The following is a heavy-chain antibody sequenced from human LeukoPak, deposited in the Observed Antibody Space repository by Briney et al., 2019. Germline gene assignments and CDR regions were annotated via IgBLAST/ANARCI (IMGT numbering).Heavy chain of an antibody. Sequence: PSETLSLTCTVSGGSLSPYYMTWIRQSAGKGLEFIGRIHSGGTTNYNPSLASRVSLSVDTYNNQVSLRLSSVTAADTAVYYCARDSPHGYTLGHYYYFMDVWGKGTTVTVS. V-gene: IGHV4-4*07. CDR3: ARDSPHGYTLGHYYYFMDV. CDR1: GGSLSPYY. D-gene: IGHD5-18*01. CDR2: IHSGGTT. J-gene: IGHJ6*03.